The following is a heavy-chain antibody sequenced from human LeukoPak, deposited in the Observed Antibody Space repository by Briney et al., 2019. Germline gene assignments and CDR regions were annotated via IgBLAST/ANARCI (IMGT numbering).Heavy chain of an antibody. CDR3: ARVDSSGPAPFDY. J-gene: IGHJ4*02. CDR2: ISAYNGNT. V-gene: IGHV1-18*01. Sequence: GASVKVSCKASGYTFTSYDINWVRQATGQGLEWMGWISAYNGNTNYAQKLQGRVTMTTDTSTSTAYMELRSLRSDDTAVYYCARVDSSGPAPFDYWGQGTLVTVSS. D-gene: IGHD3-22*01. CDR1: GYTFTSYD.